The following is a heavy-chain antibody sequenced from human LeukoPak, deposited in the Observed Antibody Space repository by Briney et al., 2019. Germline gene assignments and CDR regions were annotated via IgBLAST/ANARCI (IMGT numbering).Heavy chain of an antibody. CDR1: GYTFTSYG. D-gene: IGHD4-17*01. CDR3: ARDLRPTTVTTYYFDY. CDR2: ISAYNGNT. Sequence: ASVKVSCKASGYTFTSYGISWVRQAPGQGLEWMGWISAYNGNTNYAQKLQGRVTMTTDTSTGTAYMELRSLRSDDTAVYYCARDLRPTTVTTYYFDYWGQGTLVTVSS. V-gene: IGHV1-18*01. J-gene: IGHJ4*02.